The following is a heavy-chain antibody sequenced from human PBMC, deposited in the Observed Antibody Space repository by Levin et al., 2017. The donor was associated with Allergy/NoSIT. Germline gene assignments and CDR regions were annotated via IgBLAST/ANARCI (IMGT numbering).Heavy chain of an antibody. CDR2: INHSGST. V-gene: IGHV4-34*01. J-gene: IGHJ3*02. Sequence: SQTLSLTCAVYGGSFSGYYWSWIRQPPGKGLEWIGEINHSGSTNYNPSLKSRVTISVDTSKNQFSLKLSSVTAADTAVYYCARFPRYFRDAFDIWGQGTMVTVSS. CDR3: ARFPRYFRDAFDI. CDR1: GGSFSGYY. D-gene: IGHD1-26*01.